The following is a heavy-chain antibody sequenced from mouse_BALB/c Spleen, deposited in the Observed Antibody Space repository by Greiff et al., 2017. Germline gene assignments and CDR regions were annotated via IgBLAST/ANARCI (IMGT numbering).Heavy chain of an antibody. CDR3: ARDGSYAMDY. J-gene: IGHJ4*01. CDR1: GFTFSSYY. CDR2: INSNGGST. Sequence: EVKVVESGGGLVKLGGSLKLSCAASGFTFSSYYMSWVRQTPEKRLELVAAINSNGGSTYYPDTVKGRFTISRDNAKNTLYLQMSSLKSEDTALYYCARDGSYAMDYWGQGTSVTVSS. V-gene: IGHV5-6-2*01.